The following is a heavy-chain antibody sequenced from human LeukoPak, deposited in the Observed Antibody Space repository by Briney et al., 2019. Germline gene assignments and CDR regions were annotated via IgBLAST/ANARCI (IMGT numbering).Heavy chain of an antibody. CDR1: GFTFSNSW. D-gene: IGHD2-2*01. V-gene: IGHV3-74*01. CDR2: VNSDGKTT. Sequence: GGSLRLSCAASGFTFSNSWMHWVRQAPGKGLVWVSRVNSDGKTTTYADSVKGRFTISRDNAQNTLYLQMNSLRVEDTAVYFCAREQDIVVLPPAYFMDVWGKGTTVVVSS. J-gene: IGHJ6*03. CDR3: AREQDIVVLPPAYFMDV.